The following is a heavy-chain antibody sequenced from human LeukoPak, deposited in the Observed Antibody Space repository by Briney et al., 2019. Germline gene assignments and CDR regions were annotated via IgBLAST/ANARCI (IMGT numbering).Heavy chain of an antibody. CDR3: AREISRFGI. Sequence: GGSLRLSCAASGFTVSSSNYMNWVPQAPGKGLEWVSGIYTGGTTYYTDSVKGRSTISRDNPNNTLYLQMHSLRAEDTAVYYCAREISRFGIWGQGTLVTVSS. D-gene: IGHD3-16*01. CDR1: GFTVSSSNY. V-gene: IGHV3-66*01. CDR2: IYTGGTT. J-gene: IGHJ4*02.